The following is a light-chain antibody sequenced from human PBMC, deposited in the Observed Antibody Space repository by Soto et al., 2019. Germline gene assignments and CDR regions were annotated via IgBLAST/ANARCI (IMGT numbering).Light chain of an antibody. J-gene: IGKJ1*01. CDR1: QTVGSF. Sequence: DIQMTQSPPSLSASVGDRVTITCRASQTVGSFLNWYQQRPGRAPNLLIYAASNLPTGVPSRFSGSGSGTDCTLTINSLQPEDFGTYYCQQSYSNRSWTFGQGTKVDIK. V-gene: IGKV1-39*01. CDR3: QQSYSNRSWT. CDR2: AAS.